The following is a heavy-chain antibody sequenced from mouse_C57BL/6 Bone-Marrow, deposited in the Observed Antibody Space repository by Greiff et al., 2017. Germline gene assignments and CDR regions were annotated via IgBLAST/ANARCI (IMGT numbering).Heavy chain of an antibody. V-gene: IGHV5-9-1*02. CDR2: ISSGGDYI. J-gene: IGHJ1*03. Sequence: EVKLVESGEGLVKPGGSLKLSCAASGFTFSSYAMSWVRQTPEKRLEWVAYISSGGDYIYYADTVKGRFTISRDNARNPLYLQMSSLKSEDTAMYYCTRERYYGSLWYFDVWGTETTVTVSS. CDR3: TRERYYGSLWYFDV. D-gene: IGHD1-1*01. CDR1: GFTFSSYA.